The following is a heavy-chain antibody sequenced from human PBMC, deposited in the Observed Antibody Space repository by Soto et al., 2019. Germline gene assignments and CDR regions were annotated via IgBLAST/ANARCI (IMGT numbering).Heavy chain of an antibody. CDR2: ISAYNGNT. V-gene: IGHV1-18*01. Sequence: QVQLVQSGAEVKKTGASVKVSCKASGYTFTSYGISWVRQAPGQGLEWMGWISAYNGNTNHAQKLQGRVTMTTDTTTSKAYMEQMSMRSDETAVYYCAIDWHGDPYSWRQGTLVTVSS. D-gene: IGHD4-17*01. CDR1: GYTFTSYG. CDR3: AIDWHGDPYS. J-gene: IGHJ1*01.